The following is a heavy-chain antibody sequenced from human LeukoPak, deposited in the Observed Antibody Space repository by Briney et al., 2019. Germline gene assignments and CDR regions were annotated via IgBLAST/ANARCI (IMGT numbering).Heavy chain of an antibody. CDR3: AREGPMVRGAFDI. V-gene: IGHV3-48*03. J-gene: IGHJ3*02. Sequence: GGSLRLSCAASGFTFSSYEMNWVRQAPGKGPEGVSYISSSGSTIYYADSVKGRFTISRDNAKNSLYLQMNSLRAEDTAVYSCAREGPMVRGAFDIWGQGTMVTVSS. CDR2: ISSSGSTI. CDR1: GFTFSSYE. D-gene: IGHD3-10*01.